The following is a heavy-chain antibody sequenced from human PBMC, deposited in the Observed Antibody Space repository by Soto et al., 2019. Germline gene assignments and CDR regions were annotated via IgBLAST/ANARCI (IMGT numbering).Heavy chain of an antibody. D-gene: IGHD3-22*01. J-gene: IGHJ6*02. CDR1: GFTFSSYA. CDR3: AKTNYYDSSGYKTGPYYYYGMDV. CDR2: ISGSGGST. V-gene: IGHV3-23*01. Sequence: GGSLRLSCAISGFTFSSYAMSWVRQAPGKGLEWVSAISGSGGSTYYADSVKGRFTISRDNSKNTLYLQMNSLRAEDTAVYYCAKTNYYDSSGYKTGPYYYYGMDVWGQGTTVTVSS.